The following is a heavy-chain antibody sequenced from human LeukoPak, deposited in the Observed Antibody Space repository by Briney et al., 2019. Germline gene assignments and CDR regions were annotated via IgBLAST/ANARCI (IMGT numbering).Heavy chain of an antibody. J-gene: IGHJ4*02. CDR2: ISYDGSNK. D-gene: IGHD2-15*01. Sequence: PGRSLRPSCAASGFTFSSYGMHWVRQAPGKGLEWVAVISYDGSNKYYADSVKGRFTISRDNSKNTLYLQMNSLRAEDTAVYYCAKERCSGGSCYYYWGQGTLVTVSS. CDR1: GFTFSSYG. V-gene: IGHV3-30*18. CDR3: AKERCSGGSCYYY.